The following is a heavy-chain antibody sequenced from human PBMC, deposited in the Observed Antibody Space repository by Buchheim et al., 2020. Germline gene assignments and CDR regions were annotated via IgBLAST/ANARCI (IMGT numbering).Heavy chain of an antibody. CDR2: ISYDGSNK. CDR1: VFTFSSYA. Sequence: QVQLVESGGGVVQPGRSLRLSCAASVFTFSSYAMHWVRQAPAKGLEWVAVISYDGSNKYYPDSVKGRFTISIDNPKNTLYLQMSSLRAEDTAVYYCARGFDYWGQGTL. CDR3: ARGFDY. V-gene: IGHV3-30-3*01. J-gene: IGHJ4*02.